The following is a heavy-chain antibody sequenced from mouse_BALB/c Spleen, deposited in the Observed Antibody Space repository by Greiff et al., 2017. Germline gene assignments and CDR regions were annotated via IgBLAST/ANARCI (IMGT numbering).Heavy chain of an antibody. CDR3: ARGYAMDY. V-gene: IGHV5-4*02. CDR2: ISDGGSYT. J-gene: IGHJ4*01. Sequence: EVQGVESGGGLVQPGGSLKLSCAASGFTFSSYGMYWVRQTPEKRLEWVATISDGGSYTYYPDSVKGRFTISRDNAKNNLYLQMSSLKSEDTAMYYCARGYAMDYWGQGTSVTVSS. CDR1: GFTFSSYG.